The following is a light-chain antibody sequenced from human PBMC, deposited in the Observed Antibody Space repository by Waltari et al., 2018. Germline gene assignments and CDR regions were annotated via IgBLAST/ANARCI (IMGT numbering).Light chain of an antibody. CDR2: DAS. V-gene: IGKV3-11*01. Sequence: ESVLMQSPATLSLSPGERATLSCRASQSVTSYLAWYHQKPGQAPRLLIFDASKRATGIPARFSGSGSGTDFTLTISSLEPEDFAVYYCQQRSNWPPALTFGGGTKVEIK. J-gene: IGKJ4*01. CDR3: QQRSNWPPALT. CDR1: QSVTSY.